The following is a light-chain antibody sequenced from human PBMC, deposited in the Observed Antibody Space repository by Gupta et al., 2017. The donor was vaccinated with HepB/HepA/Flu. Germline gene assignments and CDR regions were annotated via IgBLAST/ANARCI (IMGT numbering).Light chain of an antibody. J-gene: IGLJ1*01. CDR2: KI. CDR3: GTWDSSLSDYV. CDR1: SSTLGRS. V-gene: IGLV1-51*02. Sequence: QSVLTQPPSVSAAPGQKVTISCSGSSSTLGRSMYPGTSNSQEQPPNSSSMKIISDPQGFLTDSGSKSGTSATLGITGLQTGDEAGYYCGTWDSSLSDYVFGTETEVTVL.